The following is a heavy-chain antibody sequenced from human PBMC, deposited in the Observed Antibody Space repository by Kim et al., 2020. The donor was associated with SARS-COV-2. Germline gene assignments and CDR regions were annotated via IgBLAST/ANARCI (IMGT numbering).Heavy chain of an antibody. D-gene: IGHD6-19*01. V-gene: IGHV3-48*02. CDR1: GFTFSSYS. CDR2: ISSSSSTI. Sequence: GGSLRLSCAASGFTFSSYSMNWVRQAPGKGLEWVSYISSSSSTIYYADSVKGRFTISRDNAKNSLYLQMNSLRDEDTAVYYCARDNVGWYRAVAGWVFDYWGQGTLVTVSS. J-gene: IGHJ4*02. CDR3: ARDNVGWYRAVAGWVFDY.